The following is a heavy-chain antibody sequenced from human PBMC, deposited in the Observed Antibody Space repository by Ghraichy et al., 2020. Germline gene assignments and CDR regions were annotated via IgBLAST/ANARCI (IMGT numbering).Heavy chain of an antibody. CDR2: ISWDGGST. J-gene: IGHJ4*02. Sequence: GGSLRLSCAASGFTFDDYAMHWVRQAPGKGLEWVSLISWDGGSTYYADSVKGRFTISRDNSKNSLYLQMNSLRAEDTALYYCAKGLSGYSSGWYLPGHWGQGTLVTVSS. D-gene: IGHD6-19*01. CDR3: AKGLSGYSSGWYLPGH. V-gene: IGHV3-43D*04. CDR1: GFTFDDYA.